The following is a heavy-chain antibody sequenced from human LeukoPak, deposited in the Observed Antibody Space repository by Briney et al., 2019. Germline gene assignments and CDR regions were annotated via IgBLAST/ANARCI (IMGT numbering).Heavy chain of an antibody. Sequence: QSGGSLRLSCAASGFIFSNYHMDWVRQAPGKGLEWLSYISSSGDVIYYADSVKGRFTISRDNAKNSLFLQTNSLRAEDTAVYYCARELLWFGELSWYFDLWGRGTLVTVSS. CDR2: ISSSGDVI. V-gene: IGHV3-48*03. CDR1: GFIFSNYH. J-gene: IGHJ2*01. D-gene: IGHD3-10*01. CDR3: ARELLWFGELSWYFDL.